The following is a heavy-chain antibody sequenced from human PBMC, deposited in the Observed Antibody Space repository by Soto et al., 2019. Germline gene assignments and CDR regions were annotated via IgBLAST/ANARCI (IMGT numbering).Heavy chain of an antibody. Sequence: GGSLRLSCAASGSTFSSYSMNWVRQAPGKGLEWVSSISSSSSYIYYADSVKGRFTISRDNAKNSLYLQMNSLRAEDTAVYYCARAKFESTGWHQFDIWGQGTLVTVSS. CDR3: ARAKFESTGWHQFDI. CDR1: GSTFSSYS. V-gene: IGHV3-21*01. CDR2: ISSSSSYI. D-gene: IGHD7-27*01. J-gene: IGHJ4*02.